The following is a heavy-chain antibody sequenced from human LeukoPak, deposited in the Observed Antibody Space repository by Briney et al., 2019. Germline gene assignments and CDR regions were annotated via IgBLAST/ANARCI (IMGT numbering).Heavy chain of an antibody. Sequence: GGSLRISCAAPGFMFDDYAMHWVRQVPGKGLEWVSLISGDGVSRFYADSVKGRFTISRDNNNDSLSPQMNRLTTEDTAYYYCAREQFSHTSNYFDTWGQGILVTVSS. CDR2: ISGDGVSR. V-gene: IGHV3-43*02. CDR1: GFMFDDYA. CDR3: AREQFSHTSNYFDT. J-gene: IGHJ4*02. D-gene: IGHD5-24*01.